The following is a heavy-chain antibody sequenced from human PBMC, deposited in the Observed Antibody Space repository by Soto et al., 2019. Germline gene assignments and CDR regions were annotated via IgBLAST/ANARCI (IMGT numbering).Heavy chain of an antibody. D-gene: IGHD2-8*01. CDR2: INPSGGST. Sequence: LLKVSCKASGYGFTRYYMHWLRQAPGQGLEWMGIINPSGGSTSYAQKFQGRVTMTRDTSTSTVYMELSSLRSEDTAVYYCARASCTNGVCSVAGLFDYWGQGTLVTVSS. J-gene: IGHJ4*02. CDR3: ARASCTNGVCSVAGLFDY. V-gene: IGHV1-46*01. CDR1: GYGFTRYY.